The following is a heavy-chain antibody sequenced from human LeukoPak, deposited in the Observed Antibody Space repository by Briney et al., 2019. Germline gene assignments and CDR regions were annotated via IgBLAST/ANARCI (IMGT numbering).Heavy chain of an antibody. CDR2: IYYSGST. CDR1: GGSISSGGYY. V-gene: IGHV4-31*03. D-gene: IGHD3-10*01. Sequence: SETLSLTCTVSGGSISSGGYYWSWIRQHPGKGLEWIGYIYYSGSTYYTPSLKSRVTISVDTSKNQFSLKLSSVTAADTAVYYCARAPIWFGELSRSYYFDYWGQGTLVTVSS. CDR3: ARAPIWFGELSRSYYFDY. J-gene: IGHJ4*02.